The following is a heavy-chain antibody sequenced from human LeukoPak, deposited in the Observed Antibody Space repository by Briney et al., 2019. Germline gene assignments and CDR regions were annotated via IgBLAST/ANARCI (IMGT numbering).Heavy chain of an antibody. V-gene: IGHV3-23*01. D-gene: IGHD2-2*02. Sequence: PGGSLRLSCAASGFTFSSHAMSWVRQAPGKGLQWVSAISGSGDSIYYADSVKGRFSISRDNSKNTLYLQMSSLRAEDTAVYYCARALHCSSTSCYTGGYFQHWGQGTLVTVSS. CDR3: ARALHCSSTSCYTGGYFQH. CDR2: ISGSGDSI. CDR1: GFTFSSHA. J-gene: IGHJ1*01.